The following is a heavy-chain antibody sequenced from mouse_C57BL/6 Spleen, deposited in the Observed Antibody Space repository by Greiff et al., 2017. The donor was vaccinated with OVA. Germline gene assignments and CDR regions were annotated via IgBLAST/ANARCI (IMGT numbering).Heavy chain of an antibody. D-gene: IGHD1-1*01. CDR1: GYTFTSYW. CDR2: IYPGSGST. CDR3: ARFPHYYGSSYRYFDV. V-gene: IGHV1-55*01. Sequence: VQGVESGAELVKPGASVKMSCKASGYTFTSYWITWVKQRPGQGLEWIGDIYPGSGSTNYNEKFKSKATLTVDTSSSTAYMQLSSLTSEDSAVYYCARFPHYYGSSYRYFDVWGTGTTVTVSS. J-gene: IGHJ1*03.